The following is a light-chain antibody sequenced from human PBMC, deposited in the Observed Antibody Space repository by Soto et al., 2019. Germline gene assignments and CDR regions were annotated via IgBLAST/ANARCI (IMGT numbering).Light chain of an antibody. V-gene: IGKV3-20*01. CDR2: DAS. CDR1: QSVSSSS. CDR3: QQYDSWPPIP. J-gene: IGKJ5*01. Sequence: EIVLTQSPGTLSLSPGERATLSCRASQSVSSSSLAWYQQKRGQAPRLLIHDASSRATGIPDRFSGSGSGTEFTLTISSLQSEDFAVYYCQQYDSWPPIPFGPGTRLEIK.